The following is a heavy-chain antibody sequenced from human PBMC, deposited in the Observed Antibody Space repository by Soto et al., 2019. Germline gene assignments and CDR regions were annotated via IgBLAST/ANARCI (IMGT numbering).Heavy chain of an antibody. CDR3: AKDLLLTMITTVCD. D-gene: IGHD3-22*01. J-gene: IGHJ4*02. CDR2: ISYDGNNK. CDR1: GFIFSTYG. Sequence: QVQLVESGGGVVQPGRSLRLSCAASGFIFSTYGMHWVRQAPGKGLEWLSVISYDGNNKYYADSVKGRLTISRDNSKNTLWLQMDSVRTEDTAVYYCAKDLLLTMITTVCDWGQGTLVTVSS. V-gene: IGHV3-30*18.